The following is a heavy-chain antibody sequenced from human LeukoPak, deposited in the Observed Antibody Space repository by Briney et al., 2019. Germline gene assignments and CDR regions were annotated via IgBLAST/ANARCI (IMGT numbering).Heavy chain of an antibody. CDR1: GYTFTSYD. J-gene: IGHJ4*02. V-gene: IGHV1-8*01. CDR2: MNPNSGNT. Sequence: GASAKVSCKASGYTFTSYDINWVRQATGQGLEWMGWMNPNSGNTGYAQKFQGRVTMTRNTSISTAYMELSSLKASDTAMYYCARVGFGELWWHFDYWGQGTLVTVSS. CDR3: ARVGFGELWWHFDY. D-gene: IGHD3-10*01.